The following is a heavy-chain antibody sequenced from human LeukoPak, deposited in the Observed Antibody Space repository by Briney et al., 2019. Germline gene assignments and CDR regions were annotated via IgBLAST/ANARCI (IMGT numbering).Heavy chain of an antibody. D-gene: IGHD6-13*01. Sequence: SETLSLTCTVSGYSISSGYYWGWIRQPPGKGLEWIGSIYHSGSTYYNPSLKSRVTISVDTSKNQFSLKLSSVTAADTAVYYCARDLHSSSWSFDYWGQGTLVTVSS. CDR1: GYSISSGYY. CDR2: IYHSGST. V-gene: IGHV4-38-2*02. J-gene: IGHJ4*02. CDR3: ARDLHSSSWSFDY.